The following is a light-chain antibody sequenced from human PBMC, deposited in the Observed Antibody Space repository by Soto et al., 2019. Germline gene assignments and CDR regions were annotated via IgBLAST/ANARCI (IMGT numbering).Light chain of an antibody. V-gene: IGLV2-14*03. Sequence: QSVLTQPASVSGSPGQSITLSCTGTSSDVGAYNYVSWYQQYPGKAPKYIIYDVTNRPSGVSYRFSGSKSGNTASLTISGLQAEDEADYYCSSYTTSSTLYVFGTGTQLTVL. J-gene: IGLJ1*01. CDR3: SSYTTSSTLYV. CDR1: SSDVGAYNY. CDR2: DVT.